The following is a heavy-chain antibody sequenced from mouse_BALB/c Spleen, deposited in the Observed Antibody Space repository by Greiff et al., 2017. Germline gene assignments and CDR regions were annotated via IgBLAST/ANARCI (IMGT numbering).Heavy chain of an antibody. Sequence: QVQLKQSGAELVRPGASVTLSCKASGYTFTDYEMHWVKQTPVHGLEWIGAIDPETGGTAYNQKFKGKATLTADKSSSTAYMELRSLTSEDSAVYYCTREYGNYGFAYWGQGTLVTVSA. CDR1: GYTFTDYE. CDR3: TREYGNYGFAY. J-gene: IGHJ3*01. D-gene: IGHD2-10*02. CDR2: IDPETGGT. V-gene: IGHV1-15*01.